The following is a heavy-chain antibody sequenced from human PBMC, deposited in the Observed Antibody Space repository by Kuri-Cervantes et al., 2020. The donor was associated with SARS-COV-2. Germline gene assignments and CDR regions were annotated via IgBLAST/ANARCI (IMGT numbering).Heavy chain of an antibody. CDR3: ARTGSGLELSWYFDL. J-gene: IGHJ2*01. CDR2: IYYSGST. V-gene: IGHV4-39*01. CDR1: GGSISSSSYY. D-gene: IGHD1-7*01. Sequence: SETLSLTCTVSGGSISSSSYYWGWIRQPPGKGLEWIGSIYYSGSTYYNPSLKSRVTISVDTSKNQFSLKLSSVTAADTAVYYCARTGSGLELSWYFDLWGRGTLVTVSS.